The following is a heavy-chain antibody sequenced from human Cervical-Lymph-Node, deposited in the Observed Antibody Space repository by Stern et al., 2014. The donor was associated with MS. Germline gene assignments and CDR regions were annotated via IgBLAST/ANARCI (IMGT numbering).Heavy chain of an antibody. Sequence: VQLEESGGGLVKPGGSLRLSCAASGFTFSDYYMTWIRQAPGKGLEWLSYISSRGRTIYYADSVKGRFTISRDNAKNALYLQMHDLRAEDTAVYYCARHQITGVAEASYYSDYGMDVWGQGISVTVSS. D-gene: IGHD4-23*01. CDR1: GFTFSDYY. CDR2: ISSRGRTI. CDR3: ARHQITGVAEASYYSDYGMDV. V-gene: IGHV3-11*01. J-gene: IGHJ6*02.